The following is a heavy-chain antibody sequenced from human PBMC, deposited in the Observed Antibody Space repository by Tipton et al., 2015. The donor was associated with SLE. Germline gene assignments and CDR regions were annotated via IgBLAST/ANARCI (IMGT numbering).Heavy chain of an antibody. Sequence: TLSLTCAVSGYSISSGYYWGWIRQPPGRGLEWFGSIYHSGSTYYNPSLKSRVTISVDTSKNQFSLKLSSVTAADTAVYYCARVGVGATTGYYYYYMDVWGKGTTVTVSS. J-gene: IGHJ6*03. CDR2: IYHSGST. CDR1: GYSISSGYY. D-gene: IGHD1-26*01. CDR3: ARVGVGATTGYYYYYMDV. V-gene: IGHV4-38-2*01.